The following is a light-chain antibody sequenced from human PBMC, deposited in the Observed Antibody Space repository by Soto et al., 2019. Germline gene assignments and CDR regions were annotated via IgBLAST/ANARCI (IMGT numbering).Light chain of an antibody. CDR1: SSDVGGYNY. J-gene: IGLJ1*01. Sequence: QSVLTQPASVSGSHGQSITISCTGTSSDVGGYNYVSWYQQHPGKAPKLMIYGVNNRPSGVSNRFSGSKSGNTASLTISGLQTEDDADYYCSSYTSISTYVFGTGTKVTVL. CDR2: GVN. CDR3: SSYTSISTYV. V-gene: IGLV2-14*03.